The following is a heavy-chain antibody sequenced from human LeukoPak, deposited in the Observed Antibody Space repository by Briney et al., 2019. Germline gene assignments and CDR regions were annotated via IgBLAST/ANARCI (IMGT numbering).Heavy chain of an antibody. CDR1: GFTFGNYA. CDR2: IYGGGST. D-gene: IGHD6-19*01. Sequence: GGSLRLSCEVSGFTFGNYAMSWVRQAPGKGLEWVSVIYGGGSTYYADSVKGRFTISRDNSKNTLYLQMNSLRAEDTAVYYCARAASVAGTYALNHWGQGTLVTVSS. CDR3: ARAASVAGTYALNH. V-gene: IGHV3-66*01. J-gene: IGHJ4*02.